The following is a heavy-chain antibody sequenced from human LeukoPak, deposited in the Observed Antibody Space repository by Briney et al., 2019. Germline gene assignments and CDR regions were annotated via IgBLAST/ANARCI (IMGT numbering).Heavy chain of an antibody. D-gene: IGHD1-14*01. Sequence: GGPLRLSCAASGFTFSDNYMTWIRQAPGKGLESVSYISPSGTDISYADSVKGRFTISRDNAKNSLYLQMNSLRAEDTAVYYCSRDPRNLDYWGQGTLVTVSS. J-gene: IGHJ4*02. CDR1: GFTFSDNY. CDR2: ISPSGTDI. V-gene: IGHV3-11*01. CDR3: SRDPRNLDY.